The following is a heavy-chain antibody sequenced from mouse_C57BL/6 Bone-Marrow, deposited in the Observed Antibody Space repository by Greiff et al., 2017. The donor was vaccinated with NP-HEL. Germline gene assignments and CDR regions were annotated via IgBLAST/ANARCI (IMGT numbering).Heavy chain of an antibody. Sequence: EVKVEESGGGLVKPGGSLKLSCAASGFTFSSYAMSWVRQTPEKRLEWVATISDGGSYTYYPDNVKGRFTISRDNAKNNLYLQMSHLKSEDTAMYYCANWAPAYWGQGTLVTVSA. V-gene: IGHV5-4*03. CDR2: ISDGGSYT. CDR3: ANWAPAY. J-gene: IGHJ3*01. CDR1: GFTFSSYA. D-gene: IGHD4-1*02.